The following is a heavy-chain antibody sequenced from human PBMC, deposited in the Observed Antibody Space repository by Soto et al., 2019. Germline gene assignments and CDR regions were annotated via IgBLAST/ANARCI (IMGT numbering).Heavy chain of an antibody. D-gene: IGHD1-26*01. J-gene: IGHJ4*02. CDR1: GDSVSSGSRF. CDR2: IYDSERT. V-gene: IGHV4-61*01. Sequence: SETLSLTCTVSGDSVSSGSRFWSWIRQPPGKGLEWIGYIYDSERTNYSPSLKSRVTISQDTSENQFSLKLTSATAADTAVYYCATRSVFRPLDYWGRGTLVTVSS. CDR3: ATRSVFRPLDY.